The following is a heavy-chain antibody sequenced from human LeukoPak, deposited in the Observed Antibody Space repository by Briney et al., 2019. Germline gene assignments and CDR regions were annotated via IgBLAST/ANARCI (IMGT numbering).Heavy chain of an antibody. D-gene: IGHD3-3*01. J-gene: IGHJ5*02. CDR3: AREYDFWSGYNHNWFDP. CDR1: GDSVSSDSAA. Sequence: SQTLSLTCAISGDSVSSDSAAWNWIRQSPSRGLEWLGRTYYRSRWYNDYAVSMKSRITINPDTSKNQFSLQLNSVTPEDTAMYYCAREYDFWSGYNHNWFDPWGQGTLVTVSS. V-gene: IGHV6-1*01. CDR2: TYYRSRWYN.